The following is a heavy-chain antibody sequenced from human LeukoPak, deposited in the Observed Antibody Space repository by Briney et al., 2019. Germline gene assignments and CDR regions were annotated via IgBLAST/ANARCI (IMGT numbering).Heavy chain of an antibody. CDR2: MYYSGTT. D-gene: IGHD7-27*01. J-gene: IGHJ1*01. V-gene: IGHV4-59*02. Sequence: SETLSLTCTVSGDSVNIYSWNWIRQSPGKRLEWIAYMYYSGTTNYNPSLENRVAISLDLSRHQFSLRLNSVTAADTAVYYCARDAGSGYFQHWGQGTLVTVSS. CDR3: ARDAGSGYFQH. CDR1: GDSVNIYS.